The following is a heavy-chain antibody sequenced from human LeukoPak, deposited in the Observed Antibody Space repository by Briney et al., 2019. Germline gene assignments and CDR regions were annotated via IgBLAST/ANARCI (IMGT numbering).Heavy chain of an antibody. Sequence: GGSLRLSCAASGFTFSSYEMNWVRQAPGKGLEWVSYISSSGSTIYYADSVKGRFTISRDNAKNSLYLQMNSLRAEDTAVYYCARHFCSSTSCSNWGQGTLVTVSS. D-gene: IGHD2-2*01. J-gene: IGHJ4*02. CDR1: GFTFSSYE. V-gene: IGHV3-48*03. CDR3: ARHFCSSTSCSN. CDR2: ISSSGSTI.